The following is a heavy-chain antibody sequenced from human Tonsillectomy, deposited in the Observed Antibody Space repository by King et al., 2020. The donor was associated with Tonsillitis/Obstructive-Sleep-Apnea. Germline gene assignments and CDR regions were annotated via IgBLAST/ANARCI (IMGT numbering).Heavy chain of an antibody. CDR2: IKSKTDGGTT. Sequence: VQLVESGGGLVKPGGSLRLSCAASGFTFSNAWMSWVRQAPGKGLEWVGRIKSKTDGGTTDYAAPVKGRFTISRDDSKNTLYLQMNSLKTEDTAVYYCTTSYSSNWNYFDYWGQGTLVTVSS. CDR3: TTSYSSNWNYFDY. CDR1: GFTFSNAW. V-gene: IGHV3-15*01. J-gene: IGHJ4*02. D-gene: IGHD6-13*01.